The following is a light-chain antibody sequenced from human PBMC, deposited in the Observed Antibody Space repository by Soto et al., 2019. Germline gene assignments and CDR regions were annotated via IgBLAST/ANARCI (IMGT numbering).Light chain of an antibody. CDR1: SSNIGGNA. V-gene: IGLV1-44*01. CDR3: SVWDDSLNGVV. CDR2: INN. Sequence: QSVLTQPPSASGTPGQRVTISCSGSSSNIGGNAVNWYQQVPGTAPKLLIYINNQRPSGVPDRFSGSKSGTSASLAISGLQSEDEAHYYCSVWDDSLNGVVFGGGTKLTVL. J-gene: IGLJ2*01.